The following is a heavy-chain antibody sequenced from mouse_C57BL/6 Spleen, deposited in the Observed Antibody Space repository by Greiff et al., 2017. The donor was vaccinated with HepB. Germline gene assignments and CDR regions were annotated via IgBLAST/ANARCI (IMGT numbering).Heavy chain of an antibody. Sequence: EVQVVESGGGLVKPGGSLKLSCAASGFTFSSYAMSWVRQTPEKRLEWVATISDGGSYTYYPDNVKGRFTISRDNAKNNLYLQMSHLKSEDTAMYYCARDYYGPYYAMDYWGQGTSVTVSS. CDR3: ARDYYGPYYAMDY. CDR2: ISDGGSYT. CDR1: GFTFSSYA. V-gene: IGHV5-4*01. J-gene: IGHJ4*01. D-gene: IGHD1-1*01.